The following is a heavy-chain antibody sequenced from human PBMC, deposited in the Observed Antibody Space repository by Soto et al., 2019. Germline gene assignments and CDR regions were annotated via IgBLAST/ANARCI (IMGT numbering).Heavy chain of an antibody. J-gene: IGHJ5*02. D-gene: IGHD5-18*01. Sequence: QVQLVQSGAEVKKPGASVKVSCKASGYTFSSYAISWVRQAPGQGLEWMGGIIPIFGTANYAQKFQGRVTITADESTSTAYMELSSLRSEDTAVYYCARGLDTAMAYNWFDPWGQGTLVTVSS. CDR3: ARGLDTAMAYNWFDP. CDR2: IIPIFGTA. CDR1: GYTFSSYA. V-gene: IGHV1-69*01.